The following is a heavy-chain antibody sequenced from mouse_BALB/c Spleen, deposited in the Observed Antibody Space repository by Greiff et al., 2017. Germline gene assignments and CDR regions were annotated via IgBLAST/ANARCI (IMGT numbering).Heavy chain of an antibody. D-gene: IGHD1-2*01. J-gene: IGHJ2*01. V-gene: IGHV5-17*02. CDR1: GFTFSSFG. CDR3: ARDGLRLPFDY. Sequence: EVQGVESGGGLVQPGGSRKLSCAASGFTFSSFGMHWVRQAPEKGLEWVAYISSGSSTIYYADTVKGRFTISRDNPKNTLFLQMTSLRSEDTAMYYCARDGLRLPFDYWGQGTTLTVSS. CDR2: ISSGSSTI.